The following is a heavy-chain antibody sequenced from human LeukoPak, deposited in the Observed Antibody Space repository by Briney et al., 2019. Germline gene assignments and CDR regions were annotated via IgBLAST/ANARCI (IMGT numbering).Heavy chain of an antibody. CDR2: ISGSGGSA. CDR3: ARDPRLYGGNSKGAFDI. V-gene: IGHV3-23*01. J-gene: IGHJ3*02. CDR1: GFTFSSYA. D-gene: IGHD4-23*01. Sequence: PGGSLRLSCAASGFTFSSYAMSWVRQAPGKGLEWVSAISGSGGSAYYADSVKGRFTISRDNSKNTLYLQMNSLRAEDTAVYYCARDPRLYGGNSKGAFDIWGQGTMVTVSS.